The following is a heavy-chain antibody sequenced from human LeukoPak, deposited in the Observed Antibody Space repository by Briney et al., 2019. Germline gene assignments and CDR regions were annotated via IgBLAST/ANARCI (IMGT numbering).Heavy chain of an antibody. Sequence: PGGSLRLSCAASGFTFSDYYMSWIRQAPGKGREWVSYISSSGSTIYYADSVKGRFTISRDNAKNSLYLQMNSLRAEDTAVYYCARDPDYGDYLDYWGQGTLVTVSS. CDR2: ISSSGSTI. V-gene: IGHV3-11*01. CDR3: ARDPDYGDYLDY. CDR1: GFTFSDYY. J-gene: IGHJ4*02. D-gene: IGHD4-17*01.